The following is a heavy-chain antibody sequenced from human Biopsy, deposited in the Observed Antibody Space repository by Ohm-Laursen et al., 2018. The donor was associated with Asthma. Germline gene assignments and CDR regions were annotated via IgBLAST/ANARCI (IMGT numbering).Heavy chain of an antibody. D-gene: IGHD1-26*01. Sequence: SLRLSCAAPGSTFSSYAMHWVRQAPGKGLEWVAVISYDGSNKYYADSVKGRFTISRDNAKNSLYLQMNSLRAEDTALYYCAKGEWELLEANFDYWGQGTLVTVSS. CDR1: GSTFSSYA. CDR3: AKGEWELLEANFDY. J-gene: IGHJ4*02. V-gene: IGHV3-30-3*01. CDR2: ISYDGSNK.